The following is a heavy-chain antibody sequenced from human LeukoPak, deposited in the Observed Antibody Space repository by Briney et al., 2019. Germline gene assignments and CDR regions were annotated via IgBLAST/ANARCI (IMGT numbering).Heavy chain of an antibody. CDR3: ASVNYDILTGYYFDY. V-gene: IGHV4-59*01. D-gene: IGHD3-9*01. J-gene: IGHJ4*02. CDR1: GGSISSYY. CDR2: IYYSGST. Sequence: SETLSLTCTVSGGSISSYYWSWILQPPGKGLWRIGYIYYSGSTNYNPSLKSRVTISVDTSKNQSSLKLSSVTAADTAVYYCASVNYDILTGYYFDYWGQGTLVTVSS.